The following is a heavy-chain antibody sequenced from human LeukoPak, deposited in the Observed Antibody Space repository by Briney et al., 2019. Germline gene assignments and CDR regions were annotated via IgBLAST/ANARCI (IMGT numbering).Heavy chain of an antibody. CDR3: ARDQSGTLDY. V-gene: IGHV3-11*05. J-gene: IGHJ4*02. CDR2: ISSSSSYT. Sequence: LSLTCTVSGGSISSGGYYWSWIRQAPGKGLEWVSYISSSSSYTNFADSVKGRFTISRDNAKNSLYLQMNSLRAEDTAVYYCARDQSGTLDYWGQGTLVTVSS. D-gene: IGHD3-10*01. CDR1: GGSISSGGYY.